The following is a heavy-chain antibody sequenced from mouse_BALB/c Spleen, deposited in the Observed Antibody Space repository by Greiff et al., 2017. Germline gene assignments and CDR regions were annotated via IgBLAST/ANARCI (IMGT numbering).Heavy chain of an antibody. J-gene: IGHJ4*01. CDR2: ISYDGSN. CDR3: ARKGWDEGDAMDY. D-gene: IGHD4-1*01. CDR1: GYSITSGYY. V-gene: IGHV3-6*02. Sequence: EVQLQESGPGLVKPSQSLSLTCSVTGYSITSGYYWNWIRQFPGNKLEWMGYISYDGSNNYNPSLKNRISITRDTSKNQFFLKLNSVTTEDTATYYCARKGWDEGDAMDYWGQGTSVTVSS.